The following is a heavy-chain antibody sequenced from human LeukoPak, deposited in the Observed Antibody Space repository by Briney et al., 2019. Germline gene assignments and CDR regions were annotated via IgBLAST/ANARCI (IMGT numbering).Heavy chain of an antibody. Sequence: PGRSLRLSCVASGFTLSSYGMHWVRQAPGKGLEWVAVISYDGSNEYYADSVKGRFTISRDNSKNTLHLQMNSLRAEDTAVYYCARCWGSGSYLFDAFDIWGQGTMVTVSS. CDR2: ISYDGSNE. D-gene: IGHD1-26*01. CDR1: GFTLSSYG. V-gene: IGHV3-30*03. CDR3: ARCWGSGSYLFDAFDI. J-gene: IGHJ3*02.